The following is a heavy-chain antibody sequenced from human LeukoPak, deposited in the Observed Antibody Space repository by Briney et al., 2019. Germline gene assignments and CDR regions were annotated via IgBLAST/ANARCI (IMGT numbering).Heavy chain of an antibody. J-gene: IGHJ4*02. CDR3: ARDWSRYCSGGSCYSAY. CDR2: IIPILGIA. D-gene: IGHD2-15*01. V-gene: IGHV1-69*04. CDR1: GGTFSSYA. Sequence: GASVKVSCKASGGTFSSYAISWVRQAPGQGLEWMGRIIPILGIANYAQKSQGRVTITADKSTSTAYMELSSLRSEDTAVYYCARDWSRYCSGGSCYSAYWGQGTLVTVSS.